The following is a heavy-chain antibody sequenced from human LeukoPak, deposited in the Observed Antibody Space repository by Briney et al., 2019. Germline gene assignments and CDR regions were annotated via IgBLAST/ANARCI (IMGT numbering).Heavy chain of an antibody. Sequence: GRSLRLSCAASGFTFSSYAMSWVRQAPGKGLEWVSAISGSGGSTYYADSVKGRFTISRDNSKNTLYLQMNSLRAEDTAVYYCAKAYSSGWPNYGMDVWGQGTTVTVSS. CDR1: GFTFSSYA. V-gene: IGHV3-23*01. CDR2: ISGSGGST. CDR3: AKAYSSGWPNYGMDV. D-gene: IGHD6-19*01. J-gene: IGHJ6*02.